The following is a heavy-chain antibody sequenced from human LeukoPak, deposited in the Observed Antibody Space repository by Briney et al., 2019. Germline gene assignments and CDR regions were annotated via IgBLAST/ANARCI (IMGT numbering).Heavy chain of an antibody. CDR2: IYLSGRT. Sequence: PSETLSLTCAVSGGSLSSGGYSWSWLRQPPGKGLEWIGYIYLSGRTYYNPSLKSRVTISVDRSKNHFSLRLSSVTAADTALYYCARSLTTSRWFDGWGQGTLVTVSS. J-gene: IGHJ5*02. D-gene: IGHD3-3*01. CDR1: GGSLSSGGYS. V-gene: IGHV4-30-2*01. CDR3: ARSLTTSRWFDG.